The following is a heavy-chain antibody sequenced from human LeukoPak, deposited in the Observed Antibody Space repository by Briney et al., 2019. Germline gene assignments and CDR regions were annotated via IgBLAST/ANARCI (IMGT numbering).Heavy chain of an antibody. J-gene: IGHJ5*02. CDR1: GGSISSYY. CDR2: INTSGST. CDR3: AREGVDPRWLDP. V-gene: IGHV4-4*07. Sequence: KPSETLSLTCTVSGGSISSYYWTWIRQSAGKGLEWIGRINTSGSTNYNPSLRSRVTMSVNTSKNQFSLNLTSVTAADTAVYSCAREGVDPRWLDPWGQGTLVTVSS.